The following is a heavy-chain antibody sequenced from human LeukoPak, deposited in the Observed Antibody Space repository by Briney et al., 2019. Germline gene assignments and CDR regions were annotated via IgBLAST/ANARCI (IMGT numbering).Heavy chain of an antibody. D-gene: IGHD6-19*01. V-gene: IGHV4-59*12. CDR1: GGSISSYY. CDR2: IYYSGST. CDR3: ARGWNRIAVSPFDP. Sequence: ASETLSLTCTVSGGSISSYYWSWIRQPPGKGLEWIGYIYYSGSTNYNPSLKSRVTISVDTSKNQFSLKLSSVTAADTAVYYCARGWNRIAVSPFDPWGQGTLVTVSS. J-gene: IGHJ5*02.